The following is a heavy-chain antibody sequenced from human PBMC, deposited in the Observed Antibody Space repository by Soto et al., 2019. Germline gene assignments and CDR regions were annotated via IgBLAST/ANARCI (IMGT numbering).Heavy chain of an antibody. CDR3: AKDLPPFWNGYRPYLDY. V-gene: IGHV3-30*18. Sequence: QVQLVESGGGVVQPGRSLRLSCAASGFTFNTYGMHWVRQAPGKGLEWVALISYDGTNKQHADSVKGRFTISRDNSKNTLYLQMNSLRVEDTAVYYCAKDLPPFWNGYRPYLDYWGQGTLVTVSS. CDR2: ISYDGTNK. D-gene: IGHD3-3*01. J-gene: IGHJ4*02. CDR1: GFTFNTYG.